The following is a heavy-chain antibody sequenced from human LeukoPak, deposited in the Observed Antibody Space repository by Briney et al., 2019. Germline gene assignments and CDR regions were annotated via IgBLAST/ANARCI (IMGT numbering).Heavy chain of an antibody. CDR3: AREVSRITMIVVVIGEGAFDI. J-gene: IGHJ3*02. CDR2: ISGSGGST. CDR1: GFTFSSYA. Sequence: GGSLRLSCAASGFTFSSYAMSWVRQAPGQGLERVSAISGSGGSTYYADSVKGRFTISRDNSKNTLYLQMNSLRAEDTAVYYCAREVSRITMIVVVIGEGAFDIWGQGTMVTVSS. D-gene: IGHD3-22*01. V-gene: IGHV3-23*01.